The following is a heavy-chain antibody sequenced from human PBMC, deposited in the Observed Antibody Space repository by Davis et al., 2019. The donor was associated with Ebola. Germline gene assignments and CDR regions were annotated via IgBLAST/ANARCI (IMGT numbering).Heavy chain of an antibody. CDR2: IAYDGRYE. CDR1: GFTFNTYW. J-gene: IGHJ4*02. Sequence: GGSLRLSCVASGFTFNTYWMSWVRQAPGKGLEWVTDIAYDGRYESYAESVKGRFTISRDNSKSTLYLQMNSLRLEDTAVYYCVRDYNDGIGRFDYWGQGTLVTVSS. CDR3: VRDYNDGIGRFDY. D-gene: IGHD3-16*01. V-gene: IGHV3-30*03.